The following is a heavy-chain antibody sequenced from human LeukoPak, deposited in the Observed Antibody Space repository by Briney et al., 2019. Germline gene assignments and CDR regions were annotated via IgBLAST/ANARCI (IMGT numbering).Heavy chain of an antibody. V-gene: IGHV3-23*01. D-gene: IGHD6-6*01. CDR3: AKGLVGSSIADFFDY. Sequence: GGSLRLSCAASGFTFSSYGMSWVRQAPGKGLEWVSAISGNGGSTYYADSVKGRFTISRDNAKNSLYLQMNSLRGEDMALYYCAKGLVGSSIADFFDYWGQGILVTVSS. CDR2: ISGNGGST. CDR1: GFTFSSYG. J-gene: IGHJ4*02.